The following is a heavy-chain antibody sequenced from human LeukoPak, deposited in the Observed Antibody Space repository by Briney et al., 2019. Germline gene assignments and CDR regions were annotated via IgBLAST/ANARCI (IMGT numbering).Heavy chain of an antibody. Sequence: GGSLRLSCAASGLTFRNYWMHWVRQAPGQGLVWVSRINSDGSSTSYADSVQGRFTISRDNAKNTLYLQMNGLRAEDTAVYYCARGYGDYNEPFDPWGQGTLVTVSS. J-gene: IGHJ5*02. CDR1: GLTFRNYW. D-gene: IGHD4-17*01. V-gene: IGHV3-74*01. CDR2: INSDGSST. CDR3: ARGYGDYNEPFDP.